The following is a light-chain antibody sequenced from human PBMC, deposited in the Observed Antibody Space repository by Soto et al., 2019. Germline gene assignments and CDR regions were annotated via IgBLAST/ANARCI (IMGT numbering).Light chain of an antibody. CDR2: DAS. CDR3: QQYNDYWT. Sequence: DLQMTQSPSSLSASVGDRVTITCRASQSISSYLNWYQQKPGKAPKLLIYDASSLESAVTSRFSGSGSGTEFTLTISSLQPDDFATYYCQQYNDYWTFGQGTKV. V-gene: IGKV1-5*01. J-gene: IGKJ1*01. CDR1: QSISSY.